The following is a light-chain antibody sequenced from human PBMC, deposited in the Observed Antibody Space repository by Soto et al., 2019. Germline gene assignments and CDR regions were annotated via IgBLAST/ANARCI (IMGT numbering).Light chain of an antibody. CDR2: EAS. CDR3: XXXDDFIT. V-gene: IGKV1-33*01. CDR1: QDIKNY. J-gene: IGKJ4*01. Sequence: DIQMTQSPSSLSASVGDRVTITCQASQDIKNYLNWYQQKPGKAPKLLIYEASNLETGVPSRFSGSGSGRSFTFTISSLQPXXIAXXXXXXXDDFITFGGGTRIEIK.